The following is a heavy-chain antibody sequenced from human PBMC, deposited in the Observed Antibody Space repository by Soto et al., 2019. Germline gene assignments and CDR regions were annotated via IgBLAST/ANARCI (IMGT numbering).Heavy chain of an antibody. J-gene: IGHJ4*02. V-gene: IGHV3-7*05. D-gene: IGHD3-3*01. CDR2: IKQDGSEK. Sequence: GSLRLSCAASGFTFSSYWMSWVRQAPGKGLEWVANIKQDGSEKYYVDSVKGRFTISRDNAKNSLYLQMNSLRAEDTAVYYCARRQGVTIFGGPDYWGQGTLVTVSS. CDR1: GFTFSSYW. CDR3: ARRQGVTIFGGPDY.